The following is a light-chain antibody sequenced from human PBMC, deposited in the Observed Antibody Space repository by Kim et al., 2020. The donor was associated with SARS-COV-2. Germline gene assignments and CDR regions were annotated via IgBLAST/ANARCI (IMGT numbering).Light chain of an antibody. V-gene: IGKV3-20*01. J-gene: IGKJ4*01. Sequence: APGQRATLSCSASQSVSSNYLAWYQQKPGQAPRLLIYGASTRATGIPDRFSGSGSGTDFTLTISRLEPEDFAVYYCQQSGSSPLTFGGGTKVDIK. CDR1: QSVSSNY. CDR3: QQSGSSPLT. CDR2: GAS.